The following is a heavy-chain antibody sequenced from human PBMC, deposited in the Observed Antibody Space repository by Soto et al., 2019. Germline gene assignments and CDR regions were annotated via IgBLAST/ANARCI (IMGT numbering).Heavy chain of an antibody. CDR1: GSSISIYY. CDR2: MYYRGTT. J-gene: IGHJ6*02. D-gene: IGHD3-3*01. Sequence: SDTLSLTCSVSGSSISIYYWNWIRQTPGKGLEWIGYMYYRGTTKYNPSLKSRVTISVDTSKNQVSLKLSSVTAADTAVYYCARGYYDGRHGLDVWGQGXTVTVYS. V-gene: IGHV4-59*07. CDR3: ARGYYDGRHGLDV.